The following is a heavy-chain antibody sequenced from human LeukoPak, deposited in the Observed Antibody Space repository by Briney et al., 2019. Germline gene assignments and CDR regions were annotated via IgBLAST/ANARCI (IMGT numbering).Heavy chain of an antibody. CDR1: GDPVSSGYYY. Sequence: SETLSLTCTVLGDPVSSGYYYWSWIRQPPGKGLEWIGYVYNSGNTNLNPSLKSRVTISVDTSKNQFSLKLSSVTAADTAVYYCARALKVVVAATRWFDPWGQGTLVTVSS. D-gene: IGHD2-15*01. CDR2: VYNSGNT. J-gene: IGHJ5*02. CDR3: ARALKVVVAATRWFDP. V-gene: IGHV4-61*01.